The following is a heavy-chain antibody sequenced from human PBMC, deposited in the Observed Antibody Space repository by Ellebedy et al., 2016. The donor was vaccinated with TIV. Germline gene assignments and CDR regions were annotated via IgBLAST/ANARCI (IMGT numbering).Heavy chain of an antibody. D-gene: IGHD3-10*01. CDR1: GVTVSNNY. V-gene: IGHV3-53*01. CDR2: IYSGGST. J-gene: IGHJ4*02. Sequence: LSLTCXASGVTVSNNYMTWVRQAPGKGLELVSLIYSGGSTYYADSVKGRFTISRDNSKNTVYLQMNSLRAEDTAVYYCARDSGSMVRGVSKPDYWGQGTLVTVPS. CDR3: ARDSGSMVRGVSKPDY.